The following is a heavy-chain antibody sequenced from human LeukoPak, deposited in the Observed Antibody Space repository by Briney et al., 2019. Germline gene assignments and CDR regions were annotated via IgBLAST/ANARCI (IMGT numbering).Heavy chain of an antibody. V-gene: IGHV3-30*03. CDR2: MSYDGSNT. CDR1: GFTFSNYG. J-gene: IGHJ6*02. Sequence: GRSLRLSCAASGFTFSNYGMHWVRQAPGKGLEWVAVMSYDGSNTYYADSVKGRFTISRDNSKNTLYLQMNSLRAEDTALYYCARDQDVSYGMDVWGQGTTVTVSS. CDR3: ARDQDVSYGMDV.